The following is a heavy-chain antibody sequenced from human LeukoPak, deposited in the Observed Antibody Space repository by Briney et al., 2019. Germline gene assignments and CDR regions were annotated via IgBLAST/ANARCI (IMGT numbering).Heavy chain of an antibody. Sequence: PSETLSLTCTVSGGSISSYYWSWIRQPPGKGLERIGYIYYSGSTNYNPSLKSRVTISVDTSKNQFSLKLSSVTAADTAVYYCARDATMIGGYYYGMDVWGQGTTVTVSS. CDR1: GGSISSYY. V-gene: IGHV4-59*01. D-gene: IGHD3-22*01. CDR2: IYYSGST. CDR3: ARDATMIGGYYYGMDV. J-gene: IGHJ6*02.